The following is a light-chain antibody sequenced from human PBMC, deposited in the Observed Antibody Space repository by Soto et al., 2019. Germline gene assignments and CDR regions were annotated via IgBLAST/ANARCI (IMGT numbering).Light chain of an antibody. CDR3: RSYAGTNYAL. V-gene: IGLV2-8*01. CDR2: DVS. J-gene: IGLJ2*01. Sequence: QSVLTQPPSASGSPGQSVTISCTGSSSDVGGYNYVSWYQQYPGKAPKLMIYDVSKRPSGVPDRFSGSKSGNTASLTVSGLQAEDEADYYCRSYAGTNYALFGGGPTVTVL. CDR1: SSDVGGYNY.